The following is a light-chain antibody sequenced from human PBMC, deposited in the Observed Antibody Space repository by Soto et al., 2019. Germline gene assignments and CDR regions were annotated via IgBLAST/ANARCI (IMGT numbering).Light chain of an antibody. V-gene: IGKV1-5*03. J-gene: IGKJ1*01. Sequence: DIQMTQSPSTLSASVGDRVTITCRASQSISSWLAWYQQKPGKAPKLLIYKASSLESGVPSRFSGSGSRTEFTITNSSLQPDDFATYYCQQYNSYSPWTFGQGTKVEIK. CDR2: KAS. CDR1: QSISSW. CDR3: QQYNSYSPWT.